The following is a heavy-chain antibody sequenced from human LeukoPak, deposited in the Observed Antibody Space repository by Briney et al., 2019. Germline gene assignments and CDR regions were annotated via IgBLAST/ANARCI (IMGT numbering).Heavy chain of an antibody. Sequence: ASVKVSCKASGYTFTGYYMHWVRQAPGQGLEWMGWINPNSGGTNYAQKFQGWVTMTRDTSISTAYMELSRLRSDDTAVYYCARDLAAGWLLLCYWGQGTLVTVSS. D-gene: IGHD3-22*01. CDR2: INPNSGGT. J-gene: IGHJ4*02. V-gene: IGHV1-2*04. CDR1: GYTFTGYY. CDR3: ARDLAAGWLLLCY.